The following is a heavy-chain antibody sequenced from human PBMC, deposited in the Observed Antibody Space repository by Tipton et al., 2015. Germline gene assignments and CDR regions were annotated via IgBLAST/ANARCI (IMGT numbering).Heavy chain of an antibody. Sequence: GLVKPSETLSLTCAVSAYSISSGYYWGWIRQPPGKGLEWIGSIFHRGDTNYNPSLKSRVTISVDTSKNQFSLTLNSVTAADTAVYYCARDLEHGMDVWGQGTTVTVSS. CDR1: AYSISSGYY. D-gene: IGHD5-24*01. CDR3: ARDLEHGMDV. J-gene: IGHJ6*02. CDR2: IFHRGDT. V-gene: IGHV4-38-2*02.